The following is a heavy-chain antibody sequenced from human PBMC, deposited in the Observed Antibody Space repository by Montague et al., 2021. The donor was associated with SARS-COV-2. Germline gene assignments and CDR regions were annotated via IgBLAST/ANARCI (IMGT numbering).Heavy chain of an antibody. CDR1: GFTFSSYA. CDR3: ASLLLWFGEFRAFDY. CDR2: ISYDGSNK. Sequence: SLRLSCAASGFTFSSYAMHWVRQAPGKGLEWVAVISYDGSNKYYXDSVKGRFTISRDNSKNTLYLQMNSLRAEDTAVYYCASLLLWFGEFRAFDYWGQGTLVTVSS. J-gene: IGHJ4*02. D-gene: IGHD3-10*01. V-gene: IGHV3-30*04.